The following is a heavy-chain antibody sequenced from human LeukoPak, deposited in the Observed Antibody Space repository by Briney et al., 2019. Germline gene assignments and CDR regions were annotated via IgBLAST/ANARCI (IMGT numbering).Heavy chain of an antibody. CDR1: GGSPRSYY. J-gene: IGHJ4*02. CDR3: ARDSGYSYGFFDY. Sequence: SETLSLTCTVSGGSPRSYYWSWIRQSPGKGLEWIGYIYYSGSTDYNASLKSRVTISVDTSMHQFSLRLTSVTAADTAVYYCARDSGYSYGFFDYWGQGTLVTVSS. V-gene: IGHV4-59*01. D-gene: IGHD5-18*01. CDR2: IYYSGST.